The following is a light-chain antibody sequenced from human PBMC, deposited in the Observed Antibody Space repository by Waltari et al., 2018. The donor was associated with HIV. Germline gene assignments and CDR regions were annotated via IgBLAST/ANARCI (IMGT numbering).Light chain of an antibody. V-gene: IGKV1-33*01. CDR1: QDITRY. J-gene: IGKJ5*01. Sequence: DIQMTQSPSSLSASAGDRVTISCQASQDITRYLNWYQQKPGEAPKVVIYDSSNLEEGVPSRFSGSGSGTDFSFTINRLQPEDIATYYCQQYASLPITFGQGTRLEIK. CDR3: QQYASLPIT. CDR2: DSS.